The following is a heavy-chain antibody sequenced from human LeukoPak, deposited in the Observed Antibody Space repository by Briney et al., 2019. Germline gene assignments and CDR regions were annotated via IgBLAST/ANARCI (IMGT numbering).Heavy chain of an antibody. Sequence: SETLSLTCTVSGGSISSSSYYWGWIRQPPGKGLEWIGSIFYSGSTYYNPSLKSRVTISVDTSKNQFSLKLSSVIAADTAVYHCARHLEARGYSPNFDYWGQGTLVTVSS. V-gene: IGHV4-39*01. D-gene: IGHD5-18*01. CDR2: IFYSGST. CDR1: GGSISSSSYY. J-gene: IGHJ4*02. CDR3: ARHLEARGYSPNFDY.